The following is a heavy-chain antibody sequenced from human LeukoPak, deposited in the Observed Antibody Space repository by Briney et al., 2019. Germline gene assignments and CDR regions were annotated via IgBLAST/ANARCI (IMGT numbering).Heavy chain of an antibody. D-gene: IGHD3-3*01. CDR3: ARYDFWSGYCLDY. CDR2: INHSGST. J-gene: IGHJ4*02. CDR1: GGSFSGYY. V-gene: IGHV4-34*01. Sequence: SETLSLTCAVYGGSFSGYYWSWIRQPPGQGLEWIGEINHSGSTNYNPSLKSRGTISVDTSKNRFSLKLSSVTAADTAVYYCARYDFWSGYCLDYWGQGILVTVSS.